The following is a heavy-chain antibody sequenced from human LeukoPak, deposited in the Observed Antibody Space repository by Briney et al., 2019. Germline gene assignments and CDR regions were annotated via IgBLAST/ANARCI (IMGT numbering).Heavy chain of an antibody. D-gene: IGHD2-21*01. V-gene: IGHV4-39*01. CDR3: ARHGAKVSQFDY. Sequence: SETLSLTCTVSGGSISSSSYYWGWIRQPPGKGLEWMGSIYYSGRTYYNPSLKSRVTISVDTSKNQFSLKLSSVTAADTAVYYCARHGAKVSQFDYWGQGTLVTVSS. CDR2: IYYSGRT. J-gene: IGHJ4*02. CDR1: GGSISSSSYY.